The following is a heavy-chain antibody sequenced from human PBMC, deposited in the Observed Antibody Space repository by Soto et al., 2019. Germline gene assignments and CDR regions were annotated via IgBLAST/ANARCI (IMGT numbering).Heavy chain of an antibody. CDR2: ISHDGGNT. Sequence: PGGSLRLSCAASGFTFSYDNMHWVRQAPVKGLEWVAVISHDGGNTYYADSVKGRFTISRDNSKNTLFLQMNSLRAEDTALYYCAKDQADSSGWYFDYWGHGILVTVSS. CDR1: GFTFSYDN. D-gene: IGHD6-19*01. J-gene: IGHJ4*01. V-gene: IGHV3-30*18. CDR3: AKDQADSSGWYFDY.